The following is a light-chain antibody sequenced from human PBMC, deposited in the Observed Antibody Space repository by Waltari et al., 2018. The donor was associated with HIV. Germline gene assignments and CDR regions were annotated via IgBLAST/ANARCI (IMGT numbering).Light chain of an antibody. CDR2: WAP. CDR3: QQHYTTPYT. CDR1: QIVLYSANNKNF. J-gene: IGKJ2*01. V-gene: IGKV4-1*01. Sequence: DIVMTQSPDSLALSLGERATINCQSNQIVLYSANNKNFLAWYQQKSGQRPKLLVYWAPTGESGVPDRVSCSMSGTDFTLTISSLHAEDVAVYFYQQHYTTPYTFGQGTKLEIK.